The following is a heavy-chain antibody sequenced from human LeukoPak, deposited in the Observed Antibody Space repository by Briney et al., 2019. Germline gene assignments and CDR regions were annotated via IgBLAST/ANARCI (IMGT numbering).Heavy chain of an antibody. V-gene: IGHV4-59*01. J-gene: IGHJ4*02. CDR1: GGSISSYY. D-gene: IGHD6-13*01. CDR2: AYFSGST. CDR3: ARGWGYTSKVYFDS. Sequence: SETLSLTCTVSGGSISSYYGSWIRQPPGKGLEWIGYAYFSGSTTYNPSLKSRVTISVDTSKNQFSLKLSSVTAADTAVYYCARGWGYTSKVYFDSWGQGTPVTVSS.